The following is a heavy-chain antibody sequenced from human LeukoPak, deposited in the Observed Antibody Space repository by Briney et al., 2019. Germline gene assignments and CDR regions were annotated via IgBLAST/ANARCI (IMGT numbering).Heavy chain of an antibody. J-gene: IGHJ4*02. Sequence: GSLRLSCAASGFTFSSYAMSWIRQPPGKGLEWIGSIYHSGSTYYNPSLKSRVTISVDTSKNHFSLKLSSVTAADTAVYYCARIPLDYWGQGTLVTVSS. CDR2: IYHSGST. V-gene: IGHV4-38-2*01. CDR3: ARIPLDY. CDR1: GFTFSSYA.